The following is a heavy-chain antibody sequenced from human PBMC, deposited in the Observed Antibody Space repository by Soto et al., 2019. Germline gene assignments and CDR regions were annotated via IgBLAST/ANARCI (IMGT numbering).Heavy chain of an antibody. CDR2: IYHSGST. D-gene: IGHD1-20*01. CDR3: ARTDVYTSQGDYFDS. J-gene: IGHJ4*02. V-gene: IGHV4-38-2*01. Sequence: SETLSLTCAVSGYSITNGYYWGWIRQPPGMGLEWIGSIYHSGSTSYNPSLRSRVTISVVASKNQFSLKLRSVTAADTAMYYCARTDVYTSQGDYFDSWGQGALVTVS. CDR1: GYSITNGYY.